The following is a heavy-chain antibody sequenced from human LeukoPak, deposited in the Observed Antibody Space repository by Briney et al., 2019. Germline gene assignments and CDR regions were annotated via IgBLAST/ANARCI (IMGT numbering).Heavy chain of an antibody. J-gene: IGHJ6*03. CDR1: GYTFTSYV. V-gene: IGHV1-2*02. Sequence: ASVKVSCKASGYTFTSYVINWVRQAPGQGLEWMGWINPNSGGTNYAQKFQGRVTMTRDTSISTAYMELSRLRSDDTAVYYCARTSDYYMDVWGKGTTVTVSS. CDR2: INPNSGGT. CDR3: ARTSDYYMDV.